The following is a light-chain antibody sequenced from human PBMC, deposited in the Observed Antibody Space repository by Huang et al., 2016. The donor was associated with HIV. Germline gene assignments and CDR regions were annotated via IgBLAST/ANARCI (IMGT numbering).Light chain of an antibody. V-gene: IGKV3-15*01. CDR2: GAS. J-gene: IGKJ1*01. Sequence: ETVMTQTPATLSVSPGERAPLFCRASQGVGSDLAWYQHKPGQAPRLLIYGASTRPTGIPGRFSGSGSGTEFTLTISSLQSEECAVYYCHQYNNWPPWTFGQGTKVEIK. CDR1: QGVGSD. CDR3: HQYNNWPPWT.